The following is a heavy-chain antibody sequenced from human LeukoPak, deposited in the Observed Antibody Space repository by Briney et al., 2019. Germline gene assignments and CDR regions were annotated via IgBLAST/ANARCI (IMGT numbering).Heavy chain of an antibody. CDR3: ARDEYCSSTSCYLIPTGPNAFDI. D-gene: IGHD2-2*01. CDR2: ISYDGSNK. J-gene: IGHJ3*02. Sequence: PGRSLRLSCAASGFTFSSYAMHWVRQAPGKGLEWVAVISYDGSNKYYADSVKGRFTISRDNSKNTLYLQMNSLRAEDTAVYYCARDEYCSSTSCYLIPTGPNAFDIWGQGTMVTVSS. CDR1: GFTFSSYA. V-gene: IGHV3-30*01.